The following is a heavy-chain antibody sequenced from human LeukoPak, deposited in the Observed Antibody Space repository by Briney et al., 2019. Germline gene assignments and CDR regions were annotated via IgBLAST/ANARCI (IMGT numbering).Heavy chain of an antibody. CDR3: AKDRAPGIAAAGAYFQH. J-gene: IGHJ1*01. D-gene: IGHD6-13*01. V-gene: IGHV3-30-3*01. Sequence: GGSLRLSCAASGFTFSSYAMHWVRQAPGKGLEWVAVISYDGSNKYYADSVKGRFTISRDNSKNTLYLQMNSLRAEDTAVYYCAKDRAPGIAAAGAYFQHWGQGTLVTVSS. CDR2: ISYDGSNK. CDR1: GFTFSSYA.